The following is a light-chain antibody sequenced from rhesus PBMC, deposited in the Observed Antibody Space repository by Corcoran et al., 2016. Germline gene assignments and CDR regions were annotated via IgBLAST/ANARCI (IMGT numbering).Light chain of an antibody. J-gene: IGLJ6*01. CDR1: SSDIGGYNY. Sequence: QSAPTQPPSVSGSPGQSVTISCTGTSSDIGGYNYVSWYQQHPGKAPKLMIYGVSNRPSGVSDRFSGSKSGNTASLTISGLQAEDEADYYCCSYTTSSTFVFGSGTKMTVL. CDR3: CSYTTSSTFV. CDR2: GVS. V-gene: IGLV2S7*01.